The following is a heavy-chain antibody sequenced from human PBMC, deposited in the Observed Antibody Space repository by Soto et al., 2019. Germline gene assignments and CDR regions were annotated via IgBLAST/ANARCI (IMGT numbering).Heavy chain of an antibody. J-gene: IGHJ5*02. D-gene: IGHD2-8*02. CDR3: ARWSNHKVVDP. CDR2: IWYDGSEQ. V-gene: IGHV3-33*03. CDR1: GFTFRRHG. Sequence: QEQLVESGGGVVQPGMSLRLSCEGSGFTFRRHGMHWVRQSPGKGLEWLAVIWYDGSEQYYADSVQGRFTISRDNSKNMLYLHLNTLTVEDTAVYYCARWSNHKVVDPWGQGTMVTVS.